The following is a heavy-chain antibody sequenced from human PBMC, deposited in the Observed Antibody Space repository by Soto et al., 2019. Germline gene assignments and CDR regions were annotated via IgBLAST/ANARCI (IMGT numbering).Heavy chain of an antibody. J-gene: IGHJ6*02. Sequence: QVQLVQSGAEVKKPGSSVKVSCKASGGTFSRNVISWVRQAPGQGLEWMGGLIPMFGTPNYAQKFQGRVTITADEYTSTAYMALTRLRSEDTAVYYCAREILIPDYYYGMDIWGQGTTVTVSS. CDR3: AREILIPDYYYGMDI. D-gene: IGHD2-2*02. V-gene: IGHV1-69*12. CDR1: GGTFSRNV. CDR2: LIPMFGTP.